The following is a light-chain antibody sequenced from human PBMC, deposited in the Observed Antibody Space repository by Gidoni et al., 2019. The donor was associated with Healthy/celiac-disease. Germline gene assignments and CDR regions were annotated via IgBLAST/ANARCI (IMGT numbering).Light chain of an antibody. CDR2: AAS. J-gene: IGKJ2*01. CDR1: QSISSY. CDR3: QQSYSTTHT. V-gene: IGKV1-39*01. Sequence: DIQMTQSPSSMSASVGDRVTITCRASQSISSYLNWYQQKPGKAPKLLIHAASSLQSAVPSRFSGSGSGTDFTITISSLQPEDVATYYCQQSYSTTHTFXXXTKLEIK.